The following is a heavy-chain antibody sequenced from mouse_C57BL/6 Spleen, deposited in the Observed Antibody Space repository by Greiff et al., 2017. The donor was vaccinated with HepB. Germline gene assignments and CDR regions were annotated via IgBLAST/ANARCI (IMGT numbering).Heavy chain of an antibody. D-gene: IGHD2-1*01. J-gene: IGHJ4*01. CDR1: GYTFTCYW. Sequence: QVQLKQPGAELVRPGSSVKLSCKASGYTFTCYWMHWVKQRPIQGLEWIGNFDPSDSETNYNQKFKNKATFTVDKSSSTAYMQLSSLTSEDSSVYYCARWRNSYYAMDYWGQGTSVTVSS. CDR2: FDPSDSET. CDR3: ARWRNSYYAMDY. V-gene: IGHV1-52*01.